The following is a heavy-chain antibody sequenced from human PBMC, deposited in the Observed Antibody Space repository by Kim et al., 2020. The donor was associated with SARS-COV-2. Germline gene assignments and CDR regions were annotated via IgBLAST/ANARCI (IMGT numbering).Heavy chain of an antibody. V-gene: IGHV3-30*18. Sequence: GGSLRLSCAASGFTFSSYGMHWVRQAPGKGLEWVAVISYDGSNKYYADSVKGRFTISRDNSKNTLYLQMNSLRAEDTAVYYCAKYQLTAAGTPYYYYYYGMDVWGQGTTVTVSS. CDR1: GFTFSSYG. D-gene: IGHD6-13*01. CDR3: AKYQLTAAGTPYYYYYYGMDV. CDR2: ISYDGSNK. J-gene: IGHJ6*02.